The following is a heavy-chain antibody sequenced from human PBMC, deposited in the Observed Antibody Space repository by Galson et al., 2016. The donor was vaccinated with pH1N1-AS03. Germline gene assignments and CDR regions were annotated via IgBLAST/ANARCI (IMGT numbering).Heavy chain of an antibody. D-gene: IGHD3-3*01. Sequence: SLRLSCAASAFSFSRHWMHWVRQAPGKGLVWVSRVSSDGSRTTYTDSVKGRFTISRDNFENMVYLQMNSLRPEDTAVYYCAGDEGFANGINVWGQGTTVTVSS. CDR2: VSSDGSRT. CDR3: AGDEGFANGINV. V-gene: IGHV3-74*03. J-gene: IGHJ6*02. CDR1: AFSFSRHW.